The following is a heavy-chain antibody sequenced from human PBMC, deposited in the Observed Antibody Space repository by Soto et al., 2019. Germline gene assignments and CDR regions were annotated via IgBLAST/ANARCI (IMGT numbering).Heavy chain of an antibody. CDR1: GYTFTSYD. D-gene: IGHD2-2*01. V-gene: IGHV1-8*01. CDR3: ASGKRPRTGYCISTSCPRHYGMDV. J-gene: IGHJ6*02. Sequence: QVQLVQSGAEVKKPGASVKVSWKASGYTFTSYDISWVRQATGQGLEWMGWMNPNSGNTGYAQKFQGRVTMTRNTSISTAYMELSSLRSEDTAVYYCASGKRPRTGYCISTSCPRHYGMDVWGQGTTVTVSS. CDR2: MNPNSGNT.